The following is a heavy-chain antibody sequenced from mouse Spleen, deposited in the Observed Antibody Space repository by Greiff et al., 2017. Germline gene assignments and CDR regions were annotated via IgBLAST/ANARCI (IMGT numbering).Heavy chain of an antibody. Sequence: VKLQQPGAELVKPGASVKLSCKASGYTFTSYWMQWVKQRPGQGLEWIGEIDPSDSYTNYNQKFKGKATLTVDTSSSTAYMQLSSLTSEDSAVYYCARYKSNYYFDYWGQGTTLTVSS. J-gene: IGHJ2*01. CDR2: IDPSDSYT. V-gene: IGHV1-50*01. CDR1: GYTFTSYW. CDR3: ARYKSNYYFDY. D-gene: IGHD2-5*01.